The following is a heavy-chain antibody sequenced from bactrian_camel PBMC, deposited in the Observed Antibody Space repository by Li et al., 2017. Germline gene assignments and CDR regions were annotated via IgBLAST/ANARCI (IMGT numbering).Heavy chain of an antibody. CDR1: GFTFSDHD. Sequence: DVQLVESGGGLVQPGGSLRLSCAASGFTFSDHDMSWVRQAPGKPLEWVSSIDSGGGTTLYADSVKGRFTISRDNAKNTLYLQMNSLKTEDTAVYYCATAGNYHWGQGTQVTVS. V-gene: IGHV3S40*01. J-gene: IGHJ4*01. CDR2: IDSGGGTT. CDR3: ATAGNYH. D-gene: IGHD2*01.